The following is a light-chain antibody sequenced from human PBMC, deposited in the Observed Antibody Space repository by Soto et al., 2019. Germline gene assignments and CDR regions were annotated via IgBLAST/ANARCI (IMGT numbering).Light chain of an antibody. CDR2: GNI. CDR3: QSYDSSLGEV. Sequence: QSVLTQPPSVSGAPGPRVTFSCIGSSSNIGADYDVHWDQQHPGTAPKLLIYGNINRLSGVPDRFSGFMSGASAALAITGLPAEDEADYYCQSYDSSLGEVFGTGTKLTVL. CDR1: SSNIGADYD. J-gene: IGLJ1*01. V-gene: IGLV1-40*01.